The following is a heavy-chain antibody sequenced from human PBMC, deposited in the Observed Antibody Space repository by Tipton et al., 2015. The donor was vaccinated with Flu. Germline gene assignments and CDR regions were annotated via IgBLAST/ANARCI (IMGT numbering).Heavy chain of an antibody. CDR2: INSDGSST. CDR1: GFTFSSYW. D-gene: IGHD4-17*01. V-gene: IGHV3-74*01. Sequence: GSLRLSCAASGFTFSSYWVHWVRQAPGKGLVWVSRINSDGSSTSYADSVKGRFTISRDNAKNTLYLQMNSLRAEDTAVYYCAREYGDYGASFDYWGQGTLVTVSS. J-gene: IGHJ4*02. CDR3: AREYGDYGASFDY.